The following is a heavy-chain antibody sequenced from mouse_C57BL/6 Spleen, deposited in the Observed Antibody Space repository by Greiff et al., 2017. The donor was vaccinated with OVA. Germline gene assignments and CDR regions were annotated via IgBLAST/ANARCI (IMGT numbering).Heavy chain of an antibody. D-gene: IGHD1-1*01. CDR2: INPNNGGT. J-gene: IGHJ2*01. CDR1: GYTFTDYY. Sequence: EVQLQQSGPELVKPGASVKISCKASGYTFTDYYMNWVKQSHGKSLEWIGYINPNNGGTSYNQKFKGKATLTVDKSSSTAYMELRSLTSEDSAVYYCESRQYYSGNSSYYLDYWGQGTTLTVSS. V-gene: IGHV1-26*01. CDR3: ESRQYYSGNSSYYLDY.